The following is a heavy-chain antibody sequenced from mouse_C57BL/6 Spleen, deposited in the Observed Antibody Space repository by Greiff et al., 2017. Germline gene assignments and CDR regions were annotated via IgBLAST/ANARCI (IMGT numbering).Heavy chain of an antibody. CDR2: ISYDGSN. V-gene: IGHV3-6*01. J-gene: IGHJ4*01. Sequence: VQLQQSGPGLVKPSQSLSLTCSVTGYSITSGYYWNWIRQFPGNKLEWMGYISYDGSNNYNPSLKNRISITRDTSKNQFFLKLNSVTTEDTATYYCAREGGYYSNYYAMDYWGQGTSVTVSS. CDR3: AREGGYYSNYYAMDY. D-gene: IGHD2-5*01. CDR1: GYSITSGYY.